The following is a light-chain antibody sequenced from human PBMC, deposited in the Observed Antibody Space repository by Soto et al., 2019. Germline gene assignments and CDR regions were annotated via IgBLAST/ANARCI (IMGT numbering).Light chain of an antibody. CDR3: QQYNRYST. CDR1: QSISGW. Sequence: SQMTQSPSSLSASVGDRVTITCRASQSISGWLAWYQQKPGKAPKLLIYEASSLDSGVPSRFSGSASGTEFTLTISSLQPDDFATYYCQQYNRYSTFGQGTKVDIK. J-gene: IGKJ1*01. CDR2: EAS. V-gene: IGKV1-5*03.